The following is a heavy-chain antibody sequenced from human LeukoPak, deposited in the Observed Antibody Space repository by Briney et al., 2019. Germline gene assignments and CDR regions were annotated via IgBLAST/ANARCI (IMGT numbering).Heavy chain of an antibody. CDR1: GFTFSYYS. CDR3: AKGHYYGSGSLDY. Sequence: GGSLRLSCAASGFTFSYYSLNWVRQAPGKGLEWVSYISVGGSRTSYADSVQGRFIMSRNDAKNSVYLQMNSLRDEDTAVYYCAKGHYYGSGSLDYWGQGTLVTVSS. D-gene: IGHD3-10*01. CDR2: ISVGGSRT. V-gene: IGHV3-48*02. J-gene: IGHJ4*02.